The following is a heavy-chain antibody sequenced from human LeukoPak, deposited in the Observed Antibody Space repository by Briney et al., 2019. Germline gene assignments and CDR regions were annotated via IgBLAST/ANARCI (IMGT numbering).Heavy chain of an antibody. J-gene: IGHJ4*01. CDR2: ISSSGSTI. CDR3: AKDRLRYCTGGNCYSPFDY. D-gene: IGHD2-15*01. CDR1: GFTFSSYE. V-gene: IGHV3-48*03. Sequence: QAGGSLRLSCAASGFTFSSYEMNWVRQAPGKGLEWVSYISSSGSTIYYADSLKGRISISRDNSKNTLYLEMNSLRAEDTAVYYCAKDRLRYCTGGNCYSPFDYWGQGTLVTVSS.